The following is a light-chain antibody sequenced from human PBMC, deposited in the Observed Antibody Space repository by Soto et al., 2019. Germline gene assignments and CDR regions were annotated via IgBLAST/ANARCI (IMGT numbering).Light chain of an antibody. Sequence: EIVMTQSPASLSVSPGERVTLSCRAGQGVTTNFAWYQQKSGQSPRLLIYDVSTRATGVPARFSGTGSETDFTLTISGLQPDDFATYYCQQFSSYSWTFGQGTKVDIK. V-gene: IGKV3-15*01. J-gene: IGKJ1*01. CDR3: QQFSSYSWT. CDR1: QGVTTN. CDR2: DVS.